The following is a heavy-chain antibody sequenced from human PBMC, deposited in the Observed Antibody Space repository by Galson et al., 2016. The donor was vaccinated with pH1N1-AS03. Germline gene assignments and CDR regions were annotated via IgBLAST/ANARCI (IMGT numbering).Heavy chain of an antibody. Sequence: SPRLSCAASGFTFSIYWMSWVRQAPGKGLEWVANIHYEGGTKHYVDSVKGRFTISRDNAKNSLYLEMNSLRAEDTAVYYCAAVPNHGGHYPFDYWGQGTLVTVSS. CDR1: GFTFSIYW. J-gene: IGHJ4*02. CDR3: AAVPNHGGHYPFDY. CDR2: IHYEGGTK. V-gene: IGHV3-7*01. D-gene: IGHD2-21*01.